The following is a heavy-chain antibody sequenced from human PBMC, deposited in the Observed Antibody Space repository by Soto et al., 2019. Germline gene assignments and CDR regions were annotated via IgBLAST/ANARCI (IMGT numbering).Heavy chain of an antibody. J-gene: IGHJ6*02. CDR2: ITYEGSNK. Sequence: HPWGTLRLSCAASGFIFANYGMHWVRQAPGKGLEWVALITYEGSNKYYADAVKGRFTIPRDNAKNMVSLQMDSLRADDTAVYYCAKARGANNWANYYGLDVWGQGTTVTAP. D-gene: IGHD1-1*01. CDR1: GFIFANYG. CDR3: AKARGANNWANYYGLDV. V-gene: IGHV3-30*18.